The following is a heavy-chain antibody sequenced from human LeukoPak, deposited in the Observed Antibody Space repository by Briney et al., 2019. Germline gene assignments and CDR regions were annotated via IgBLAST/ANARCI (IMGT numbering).Heavy chain of an antibody. CDR3: AHASYSSSWYYFDY. CDR1: GFSLSTSGVG. V-gene: IGHV2-5*02. Sequence: SGPTLVKPTQTLALTCTFSGFSLSTSGVGVVWIRQPPGKALEWLALIYWDDDKRHSPSLKSRLTITKDTSKNQVVLTMTNMDPVDTATYYCAHASYSSSWYYFDYWGQGTLVTVSS. D-gene: IGHD6-13*01. CDR2: IYWDDDK. J-gene: IGHJ4*02.